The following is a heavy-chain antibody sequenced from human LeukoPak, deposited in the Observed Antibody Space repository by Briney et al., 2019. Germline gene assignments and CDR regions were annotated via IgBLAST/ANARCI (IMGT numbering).Heavy chain of an antibody. CDR2: INYSGTT. CDR3: ARHWYSSSSGAYYFDY. D-gene: IGHD6-6*01. CDR1: GGSIFSYY. Sequence: PSETLSLTCTVSGGSIFSYYWSWTRQPPGKGLEWVGYINYSGTTNYNPSLKSRVTISVDTSKNQFSLKLSSVTAADTAVYYCARHWYSSSSGAYYFDYWGQGTLVTVSS. V-gene: IGHV4-59*08. J-gene: IGHJ4*02.